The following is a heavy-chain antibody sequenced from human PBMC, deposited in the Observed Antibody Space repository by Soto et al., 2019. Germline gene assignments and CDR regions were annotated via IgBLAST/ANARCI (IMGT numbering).Heavy chain of an antibody. V-gene: IGHV1-2*04. CDR2: INPNSGGT. J-gene: IGHJ6*02. D-gene: IGHD3-10*01. Sequence: ASVKVSCKASGYTFTGYYMHWVRQAPGQGLEWMGWINPNSGGTNYAQKFQGWVTMTRDTSISTAYMELSRLRFDDTAVYYCARDAMVRGVIIPDYYYGMDVWGQGTTVTVSS. CDR1: GYTFTGYY. CDR3: ARDAMVRGVIIPDYYYGMDV.